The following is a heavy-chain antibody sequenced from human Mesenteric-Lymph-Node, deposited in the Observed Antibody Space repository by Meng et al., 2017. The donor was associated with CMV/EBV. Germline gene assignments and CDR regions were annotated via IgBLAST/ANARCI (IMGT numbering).Heavy chain of an antibody. V-gene: IGHV3-53*01. CDR2: IYSGGST. D-gene: IGHD1-26*01. Sequence: GVTVSSNYMSWGRQAPGKGLEWVSVIYSGGSTYYADSVKGRFTISRDNSKNTLYLQMNSLRAEDTAVYYCAREEGSGSYYVGGFDYWGQGTLVTVSS. CDR1: GVTVSSNY. J-gene: IGHJ4*02. CDR3: AREEGSGSYYVGGFDY.